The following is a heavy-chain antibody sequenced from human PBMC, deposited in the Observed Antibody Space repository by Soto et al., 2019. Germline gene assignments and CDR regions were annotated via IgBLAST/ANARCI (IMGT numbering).Heavy chain of an antibody. V-gene: IGHV1-69*12. CDR2: IIPIFDTA. D-gene: IGHD3-22*01. CDR3: AGHSSGVPGSYYAMDV. J-gene: IGHJ6*02. CDR1: GGTFSSYA. Sequence: QVQLVQSGAEVKKPGSSVKVSCKASGGTFSSYAISWVRQAPGQGLEWMGGIIPIFDTADYAQKFQGRVTITADESTTTAYMELSSLTSADTAVYYCAGHSSGVPGSYYAMDVWGQATTVTFSS.